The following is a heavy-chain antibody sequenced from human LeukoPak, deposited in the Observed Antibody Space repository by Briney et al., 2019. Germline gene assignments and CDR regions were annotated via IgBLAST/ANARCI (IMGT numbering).Heavy chain of an antibody. J-gene: IGHJ4*02. CDR2: LYYSGST. CDR1: GVSISCYY. CDR3: ARRPGQQHYFDY. D-gene: IGHD6-13*01. V-gene: IGHV4-59*08. Sequence: PSETLSLTCTVSGVSISCYYWSWIRQPPGKELAWIGYLYYSGSTNYSPSLKSRVTISVDTSKNQFSLKLSSVTAADTAVYYCARRPGQQHYFDYWGQGTLVTVSS.